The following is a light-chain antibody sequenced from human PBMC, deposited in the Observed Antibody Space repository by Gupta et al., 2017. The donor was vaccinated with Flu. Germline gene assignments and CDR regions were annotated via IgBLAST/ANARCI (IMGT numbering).Light chain of an antibody. CDR2: GDS. CDR3: QQDGSPQT. V-gene: IGKV3-20*01. J-gene: IGKJ4*01. Sequence: YLAWYQQKPGQAPRLLIYGDSTGATGVPHRFSGTGSGTDFTLISNGLEPEDFAVYYWQQDGSPQTFGGGTKVEI. CDR1: Y.